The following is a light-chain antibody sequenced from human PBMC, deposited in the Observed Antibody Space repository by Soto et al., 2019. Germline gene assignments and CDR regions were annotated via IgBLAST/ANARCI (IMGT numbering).Light chain of an antibody. CDR1: SSDVGGYNY. Sequence: QSALTQPRSVSGSPGQSVTISCTGTSSDVGGYNYVSWCQQHPGKAPKLMIYDVSKWPSGVPDRFSGSKSGNTASLTISGLQAEDEADYYCCSYAGNSLWVFGGGTQLTVL. J-gene: IGLJ3*02. V-gene: IGLV2-11*01. CDR2: DVS. CDR3: CSYAGNSLWV.